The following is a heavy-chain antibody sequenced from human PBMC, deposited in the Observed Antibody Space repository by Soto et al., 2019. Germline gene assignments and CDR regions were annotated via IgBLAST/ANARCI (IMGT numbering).Heavy chain of an antibody. Sequence: SETLSLTCTVSGGSISSGGYYWSWIRQHPGKGLEWIGYIYYSGSTYYNPSLRSRVTISVDTSKNQFSLKLSSVTAADTAVYYCARGTPLYDSSGYPDYWDQGTLVTVSS. CDR2: IYYSGST. V-gene: IGHV4-31*03. CDR3: ARGTPLYDSSGYPDY. D-gene: IGHD3-22*01. J-gene: IGHJ4*02. CDR1: GGSISSGGYY.